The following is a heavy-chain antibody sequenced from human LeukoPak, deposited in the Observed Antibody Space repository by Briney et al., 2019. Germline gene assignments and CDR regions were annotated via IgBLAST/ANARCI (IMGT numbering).Heavy chain of an antibody. CDR1: GYTFTDYY. D-gene: IGHD4-11*01. V-gene: IGHV1-2*02. Sequence: ASVKVSCKASGYTFTDYYMHWVQQAPGQGLEWMVWIDPNSGGTKYAQRFQGRVTMTRDTSITTAYMELSRLRSDDTAVYYCARGGPSPTTVTSNWYFDLWGRGTLVTVSS. CDR3: ARGGPSPTTVTSNWYFDL. CDR2: IDPNSGGT. J-gene: IGHJ2*01.